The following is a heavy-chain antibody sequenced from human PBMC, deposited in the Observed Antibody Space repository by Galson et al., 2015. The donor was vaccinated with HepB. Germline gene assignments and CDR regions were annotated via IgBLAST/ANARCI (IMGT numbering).Heavy chain of an antibody. CDR3: VRPRGAGAGDYQNWYFDL. Sequence: SLRLSCAASGFSFSYFPMHWVRQAPGKGLDWVAVISYTGKYTNYADSGKGRFTISRDNSKNALYLQMNSPRVEDTALYYCVRPRGAGAGDYQNWYFDLWGRGTLVTVSS. CDR2: ISYTGKYT. D-gene: IGHD4-17*01. J-gene: IGHJ2*01. V-gene: IGHV3-30*04. CDR1: GFSFSYFP.